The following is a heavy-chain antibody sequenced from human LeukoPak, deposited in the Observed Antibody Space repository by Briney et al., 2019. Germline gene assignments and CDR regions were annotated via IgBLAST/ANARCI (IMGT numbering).Heavy chain of an antibody. D-gene: IGHD2-2*01. CDR3: AKASSSSGPYYFEY. V-gene: IGHV3-23*01. CDR1: GFTFDDYA. Sequence: GGSLRLSCAASGFTFDDYAMHWVRQAPGKGLEWVSGLSGSGGRIDYADSVKGRFTISRDNSKNTLYLQMNNLRADDTAVYFCAKASSSSGPYYFEYWGQGTLVTVSS. CDR2: LSGSGGRI. J-gene: IGHJ4*02.